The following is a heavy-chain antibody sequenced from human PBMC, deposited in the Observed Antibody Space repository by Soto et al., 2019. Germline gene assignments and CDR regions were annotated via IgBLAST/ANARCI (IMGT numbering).Heavy chain of an antibody. CDR3: AAPNWNEYYYYGMDV. Sequence: SVEVSCKXSGFTFTSSAVQWVRQARGQRLEWIGWIVVGSGNTNYAQKFQERVTITRDMSTSTAYMELSSLRSEDTAVYHCAAPNWNEYYYYGMDVWGQGTTVTVSS. V-gene: IGHV1-58*01. CDR1: GFTFTSSA. CDR2: IVVGSGNT. J-gene: IGHJ6*02. D-gene: IGHD1-20*01.